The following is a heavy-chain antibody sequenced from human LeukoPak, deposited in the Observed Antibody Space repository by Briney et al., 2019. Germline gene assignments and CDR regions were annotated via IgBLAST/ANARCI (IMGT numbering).Heavy chain of an antibody. V-gene: IGHV1-18*01. CDR3: ARDTALIITPGGPDY. CDR1: GYTFTSYG. Sequence: ASVKVSCKASGYTFTSYGISWVRQAPGQGLEWLGWISGYNGNTNYAQNLQGRVTLTTDTSTGTAYMELRSLTSDDTALYYCARDTALIITPGGPDYWGRGTLITVSS. CDR2: ISGYNGNT. D-gene: IGHD3-10*01. J-gene: IGHJ4*02.